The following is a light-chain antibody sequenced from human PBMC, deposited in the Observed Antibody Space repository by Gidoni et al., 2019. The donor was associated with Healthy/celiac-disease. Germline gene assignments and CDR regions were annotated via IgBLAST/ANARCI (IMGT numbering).Light chain of an antibody. Sequence: QSVLTQPPSASGTPGPRVTISCSGSSPNIGSNTVNWYQQLPGTAPKLLIYTNNQRPSGVPDRLSGSKSGTSASLAISGLQSEDEADYYCATWDDSLNGPLFGTGTKVTVL. CDR1: SPNIGSNT. V-gene: IGLV1-44*01. CDR3: ATWDDSLNGPL. CDR2: TNN. J-gene: IGLJ1*01.